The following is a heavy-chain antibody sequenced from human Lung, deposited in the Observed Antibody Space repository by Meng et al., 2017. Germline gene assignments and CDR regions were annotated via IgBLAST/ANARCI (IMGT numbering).Heavy chain of an antibody. Sequence: GQPRRSGPGVVKPLQTLSLTCTFSGGSINSGNYYWSWNRQPPGKGLEWSGHIYNIGSTYYNPSLKSRITISVDTSKNQFSLKLSSVTAADTAVYYCARGQKGYFDLWGRGTLVTVSS. CDR1: GGSINSGNYY. V-gene: IGHV4-30-4*01. J-gene: IGHJ2*01. CDR2: IYNIGST. CDR3: ARGQKGYFDL.